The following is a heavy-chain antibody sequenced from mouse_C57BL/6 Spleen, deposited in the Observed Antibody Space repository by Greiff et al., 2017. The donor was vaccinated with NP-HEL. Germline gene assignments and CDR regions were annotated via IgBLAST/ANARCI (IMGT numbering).Heavy chain of an antibody. CDR1: GFNIKNTY. CDR3: ARKDSSGFRDYYAMDY. D-gene: IGHD3-2*02. CDR2: IDPANGNT. Sequence: VQLQQSVAELVRPGASVKLSCTASGFNIKNTYMHWVKQRPEKGLEWIGRIDPANGNTKYAPKFQRKATLTADTSSNTAYLQLSSLTSEDTAIYYCARKDSSGFRDYYAMDYWGQGTSIPVSS. V-gene: IGHV14-3*01. J-gene: IGHJ4*01.